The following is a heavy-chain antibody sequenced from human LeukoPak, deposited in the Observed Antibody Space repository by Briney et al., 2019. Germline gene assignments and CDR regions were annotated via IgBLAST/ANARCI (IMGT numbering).Heavy chain of an antibody. J-gene: IGHJ4*02. V-gene: IGHV3-11*01. CDR1: GFTFSDYY. D-gene: IGHD3-22*01. Sequence: GGSLRLSCAASGFTFSDYYMSWIRQAPGKGLEWVSYISSSGSTIYYADSVKGRFTISRDNAKNSLYLQMNSLRAEDTAVYYCSSSYYPDSGDYSFDYWGQGILVTVSS. CDR3: SSSYYPDSGDYSFDY. CDR2: ISSSGSTI.